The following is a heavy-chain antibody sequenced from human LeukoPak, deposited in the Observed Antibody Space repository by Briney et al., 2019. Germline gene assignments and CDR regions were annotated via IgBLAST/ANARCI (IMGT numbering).Heavy chain of an antibody. CDR2: ISYDGSDK. V-gene: IGHV3-30*18. D-gene: IGHD2-15*01. CDR3: AKDFYVRILWWCPDY. J-gene: IGHJ4*02. Sequence: PGRSLRLSCAASGFTFSTYVMHWVRQAPGKGLEWVAVISYDGSDKYYADSVKGRFTISRDNSKNTLYLQMNGLRAEDTAVYYCAKDFYVRILWWCPDYRGQGTLVTVSS. CDR1: GFTFSTYV.